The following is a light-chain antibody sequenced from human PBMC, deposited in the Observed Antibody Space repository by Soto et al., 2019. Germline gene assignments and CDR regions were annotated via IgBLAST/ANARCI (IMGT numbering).Light chain of an antibody. CDR1: QTVSSSY. Sequence: ETVLTQSPGTLSLSPGERATLSCRASQTVSSSYLAWYQQKPGQAPRLLIYGASSRATGIPDRFSGSGSGTDVTLTISRLEPEDFAVYYCQQYCPQYGSSPPSWTFGQGTRVEIK. V-gene: IGKV3-20*01. CDR2: GAS. CDR3: QQYCPQYGSSPPSWT. J-gene: IGKJ1*01.